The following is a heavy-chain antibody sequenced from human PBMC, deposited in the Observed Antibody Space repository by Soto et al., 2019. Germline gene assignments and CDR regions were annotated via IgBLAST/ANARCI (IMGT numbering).Heavy chain of an antibody. CDR1: GGSISSSSYY. D-gene: IGHD1-7*01. CDR2: IYYSGST. V-gene: IGHV4-39*02. Sequence: SETLSLTCTVSGGSISSSSYYWGWIRQPPGKGLEWIGSIYYSGSTYYNPSLKSRVTMTTDTSTNTAYMELRSLTSDDTAVYYCTRAGASDWNYVSTSSWGQGTLVTSPQ. CDR3: TRAGASDWNYVSTSS. J-gene: IGHJ4*02.